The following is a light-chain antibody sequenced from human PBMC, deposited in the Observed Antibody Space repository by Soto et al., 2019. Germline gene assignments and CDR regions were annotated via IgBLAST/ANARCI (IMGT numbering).Light chain of an antibody. CDR2: GAS. J-gene: IGKJ1*01. Sequence: EIVMTQSPATLSVSPGERATLSCRASQSVSSSYLAWYQQKPGQAPRLLIYGASSRATGIPDRFSGSGSGTDFTLTISRLEPEDFAAYYCQLRAFGQGTKVDIK. CDR3: QLRA. V-gene: IGKV3-20*01. CDR1: QSVSSSY.